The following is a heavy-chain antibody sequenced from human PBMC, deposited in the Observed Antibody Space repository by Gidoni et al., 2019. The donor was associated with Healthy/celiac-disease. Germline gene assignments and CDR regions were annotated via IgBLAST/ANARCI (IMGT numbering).Heavy chain of an antibody. D-gene: IGHD6-19*01. CDR2: IKQDGSEK. J-gene: IGHJ6*02. CDR3: ARDPAEYSSGWYLGYYYGMDV. V-gene: IGHV3-7*01. CDR1: GFTFSSYW. Sequence: EVQLVESGGGLVQPGGSLRLSCAASGFTFSSYWLSWVRQAPGKGLEWVANIKQDGSEKYYVDSVKGRFTISRDNAKNSLYLQMNSLRAEDTAVYYCARDPAEYSSGWYLGYYYGMDVWGQGTTVTVSS.